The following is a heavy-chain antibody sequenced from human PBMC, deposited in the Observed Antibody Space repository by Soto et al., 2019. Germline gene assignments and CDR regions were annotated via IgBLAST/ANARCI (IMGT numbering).Heavy chain of an antibody. CDR1: GYTFSTYY. CDR2: INPSGGST. J-gene: IGHJ4*02. D-gene: IGHD4-4*01. CDR3: ARYDYNGYYFDY. V-gene: IGHV1-46*01. Sequence: ASVKVSCKASGYTFSTYYMHWVRQAPGQGYEWMGIINPSGGSTTYAQNFQGRVTMTRDTSTTTVYMELSSLKSEDTAVYYWARYDYNGYYFDYWGQGTLVTVSS.